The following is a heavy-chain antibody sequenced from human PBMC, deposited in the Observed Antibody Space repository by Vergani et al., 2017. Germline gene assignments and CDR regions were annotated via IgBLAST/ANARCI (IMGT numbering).Heavy chain of an antibody. CDR1: GYTFTSYY. V-gene: IGHV1-46*03. CDR2: INPSGGST. D-gene: IGHD2-2*01. CDR3: ARALGSIVVVPAAISYFDY. Sequence: QVQLVQSGAEVKKPGASVKVSCKASGYTFTSYYMHWVRQAPGQGLEWMGIINPSGGSTSYAQKFQGRVTMTRDTSTSTVYMELSSLRSEDTAVYYFARALGSIVVVPAAISYFDYWGQGTLVTVSS. J-gene: IGHJ4*02.